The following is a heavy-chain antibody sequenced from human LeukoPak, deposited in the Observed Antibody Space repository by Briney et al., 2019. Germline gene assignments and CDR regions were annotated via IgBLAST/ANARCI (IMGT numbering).Heavy chain of an antibody. J-gene: IGHJ3*02. CDR3: ARDLQYYYDSSGYYPVGAFDI. V-gene: IGHV4-59*01. CDR1: GGSISSYY. CDR2: IYYSGST. Sequence: SETLSLTCTVSGGSISSYYWSWIRQPPGKGLEWIGYIYYSGSTNYNPSLKSRVTISVDTSKNQFSLKLSSVTAADTAAYYCARDLQYYYDSSGYYPVGAFDIWGQGTMVTVSS. D-gene: IGHD3-22*01.